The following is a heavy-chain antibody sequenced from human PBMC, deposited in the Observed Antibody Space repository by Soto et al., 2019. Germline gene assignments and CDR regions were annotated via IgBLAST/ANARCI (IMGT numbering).Heavy chain of an antibody. D-gene: IGHD3-22*01. V-gene: IGHV4-31*03. CDR2: IYYSGST. CDR1: GGSISSGGYY. J-gene: IGHJ4*02. CDR3: ARAYYDSSGYYLNDY. Sequence: PSETLSLTCTVSGGSISSGGYYWSWIRQHPGKGLEWIGYIYYSGSTYYNPSLKSRVTISVDTSKNQFSLKLSSVTAADTAVYYCARAYYDSSGYYLNDYWGQGTLVTVSS.